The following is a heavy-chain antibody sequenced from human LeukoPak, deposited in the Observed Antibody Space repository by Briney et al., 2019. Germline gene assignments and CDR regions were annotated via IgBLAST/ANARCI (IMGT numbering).Heavy chain of an antibody. CDR2: INPNSGGT. J-gene: IGHJ4*02. CDR3: ARDPYFEGSSNFDY. D-gene: IGHD1-26*01. Sequence: ASVKVSCKASGYTFTSYYMHWVRQAPGQGLEWMGRINPNSGGTNYAQKFQGRVTMTRDTSISTAYMELSRLRSDDTAVYYCARDPYFEGSSNFDYWGQGTLVTVSS. V-gene: IGHV1-2*06. CDR1: GYTFTSYY.